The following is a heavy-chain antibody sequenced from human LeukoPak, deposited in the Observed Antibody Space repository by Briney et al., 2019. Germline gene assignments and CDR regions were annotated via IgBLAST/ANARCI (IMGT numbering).Heavy chain of an antibody. J-gene: IGHJ3*02. Sequence: GGSLRLSCASSGFTFSSYSMNWVRQAPGKGLEWVSSISSSSSYIYYADSVKGRFTISRDNAKNSLYLQMNSLRAEDTALYYCAKDMAMTTVTSGAFDIWGQGTMVTVSS. CDR1: GFTFSSYS. CDR2: ISSSSSYI. D-gene: IGHD4-17*01. V-gene: IGHV3-21*04. CDR3: AKDMAMTTVTSGAFDI.